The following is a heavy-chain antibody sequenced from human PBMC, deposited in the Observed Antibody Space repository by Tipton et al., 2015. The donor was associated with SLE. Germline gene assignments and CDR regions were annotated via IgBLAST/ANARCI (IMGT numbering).Heavy chain of an antibody. J-gene: IGHJ4*02. CDR3: ARGATVTRFDY. D-gene: IGHD4-17*01. CDR2: IYYSGST. CDR1: GVSISTYY. V-gene: IGHV4-59*01. Sequence: TLSLTCTVSGVSISTYYWSWVRQPPGKGLEWIGYIYYSGSTNHNPSLKSRVTMSVDTSKNQFSLRLTSVTAADTATYYCARGATVTRFDYWGQGALVTVSS.